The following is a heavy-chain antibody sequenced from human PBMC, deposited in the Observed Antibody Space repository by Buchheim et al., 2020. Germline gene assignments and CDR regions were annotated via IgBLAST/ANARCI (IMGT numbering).Heavy chain of an antibody. D-gene: IGHD6-19*01. CDR2: ISYDGSDK. CDR1: GFTFSSYA. V-gene: IGHV3-30*18. J-gene: IGHJ4*02. Sequence: QVQLVESGGGVVQPGRSLRLSCAASGFTFSSYAIHWVRQAPGKGLEWVAVISYDGSDKYYADSVKGRFTISRDNSKNTLYLHMNSLRPEDTAVYYCTKTLGKLVVAGGDSWGQGTL. CDR3: TKTLGKLVVAGGDS.